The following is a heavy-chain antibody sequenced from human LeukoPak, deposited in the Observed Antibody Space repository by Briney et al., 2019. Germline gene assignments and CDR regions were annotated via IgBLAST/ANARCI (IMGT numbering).Heavy chain of an antibody. CDR1: GGTFSSYA. CDR3: ARGGYYYDSSGYYYGAFDI. D-gene: IGHD3-22*01. CDR2: IIPIFGTA. J-gene: IGHJ3*02. V-gene: IGHV1-69*06. Sequence: SVKVSCKASGGTFSSYAISWVRQAPGQGLEWMGRIIPIFGTANYAQKFQGRVTITADKSTSTAHMELSSLRSEDTAVYYCARGGYYYDSSGYYYGAFDIWGQGTMVTVSS.